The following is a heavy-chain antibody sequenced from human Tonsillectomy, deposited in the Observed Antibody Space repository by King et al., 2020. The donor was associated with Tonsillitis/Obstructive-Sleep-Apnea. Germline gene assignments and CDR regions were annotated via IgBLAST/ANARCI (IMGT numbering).Heavy chain of an antibody. D-gene: IGHD1-26*01. V-gene: IGHV4-4*07. CDR3: ARDSGSYSDWYFDL. J-gene: IGHJ2*01. Sequence: QLQESVPGRVKPSETLSLSCTISVASTSSYYWRVIRQPAGKVLEWIGHIYICGKTNCHPSLKSRATVSVDSSKNQFSLKLSSVTAADTAVYYCARDSGSYSDWYFDLWGRGTLVTVSS. CDR1: VASTSSYY. CDR2: IYICGKT.